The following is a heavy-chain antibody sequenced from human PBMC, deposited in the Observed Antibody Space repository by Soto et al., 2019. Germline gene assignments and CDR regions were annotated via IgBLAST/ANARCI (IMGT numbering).Heavy chain of an antibody. CDR1: GGSISGGRYY. Sequence: QVPLQESGPGLVKPSQTLSLTCNVSGGSISGGRYYWNWIRQHPGKGLEWIGNIYDNGITYYNPSLKSRVIISADTSKNQFSLRLSSVTAADMAVYYCTRDRGFGMDVWGQGTTVTVSS. V-gene: IGHV4-31*03. CDR3: TRDRGFGMDV. J-gene: IGHJ6*02. CDR2: IYDNGIT.